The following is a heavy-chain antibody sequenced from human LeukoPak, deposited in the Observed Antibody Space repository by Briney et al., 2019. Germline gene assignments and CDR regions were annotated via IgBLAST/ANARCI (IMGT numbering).Heavy chain of an antibody. V-gene: IGHV3-33*01. CDR3: ARELDPPLLTTVTWGFDY. CDR1: GFTFSSYG. J-gene: IGHJ4*02. D-gene: IGHD4-17*01. CDR2: IWYDGSNK. Sequence: GGSLRLSCAASGFTFSSYGMPWVRQAPGKGLEWVAVIWYDGSNKYYADSVKGRFTISRDNSKNTLYLQMNSLRAEDTAVYSCARELDPPLLTTVTWGFDYWGQGTLVTVSS.